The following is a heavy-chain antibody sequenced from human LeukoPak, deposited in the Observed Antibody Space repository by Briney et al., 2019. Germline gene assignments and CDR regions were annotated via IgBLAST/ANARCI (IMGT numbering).Heavy chain of an antibody. CDR3: AKRGGYSYGYEPAAAAGTVDY. CDR2: IYPGDSDT. Sequence: GESLKISCKGSGYSFTNYWIGWVRQMPGKGLEWMGIIYPGDSDTRYSPSFQGQVTISADKSISTAYLQWSSLKASDTAMYYCAKRGGYSYGYEPAAAAGTVDYWGQGTLVTVSS. CDR1: GYSFTNYW. V-gene: IGHV5-51*01. D-gene: IGHD5-18*01. J-gene: IGHJ4*02.